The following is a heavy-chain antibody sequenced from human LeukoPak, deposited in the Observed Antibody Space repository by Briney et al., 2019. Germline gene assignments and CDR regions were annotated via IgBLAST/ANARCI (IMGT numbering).Heavy chain of an antibody. D-gene: IGHD2-8*01. Sequence: HTGGSLRLSCVASGFTFSSYVMHWVRQAPGKGLEWVALILYDGTNKYYADSVKGRFTISRDNSKNTLYLQMSSLRVEDTAVYYCAKDLAILYYCDSKSSHPWGQGTLVTVSS. CDR1: GFTFSSYV. CDR2: ILYDGTNK. J-gene: IGHJ1*01. CDR3: AKDLAILYYCDSKSSHP. V-gene: IGHV3-30*18.